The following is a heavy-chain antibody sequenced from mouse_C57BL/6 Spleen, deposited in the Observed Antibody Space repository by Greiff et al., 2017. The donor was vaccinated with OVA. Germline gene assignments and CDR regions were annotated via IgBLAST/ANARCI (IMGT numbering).Heavy chain of an antibody. CDR3: ARREDYYGSSYGY. V-gene: IGHV1-50*01. D-gene: IGHD1-1*01. CDR2: IDPSDSYT. J-gene: IGHJ2*01. Sequence: QVQLQQSGAELVKPGASVKLSCKASGYTFTSYWMQWVKQRPGQGLEWIGEIDPSDSYTNYNQKFKGKATLTVDTSSSTAYMQLSSLTSEDSAVYYCARREDYYGSSYGYWGKGTTLTVSS. CDR1: GYTFTSYW.